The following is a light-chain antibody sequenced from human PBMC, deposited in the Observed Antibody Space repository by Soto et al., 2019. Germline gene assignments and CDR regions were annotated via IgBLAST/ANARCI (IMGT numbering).Light chain of an antibody. CDR2: DAS. J-gene: IGKJ4*01. V-gene: IGKV3-11*01. Sequence: EIVLTQFPDTLSLSPGERATLSRRASQSVRAYLDWYQQNTGKAPRPLIYDASNRATGIPARLSGSGYGTDLTLTIRSIETEDFAVYYCQQRSGWPLTFGDGTKVDI. CDR3: QQRSGWPLT. CDR1: QSVRAY.